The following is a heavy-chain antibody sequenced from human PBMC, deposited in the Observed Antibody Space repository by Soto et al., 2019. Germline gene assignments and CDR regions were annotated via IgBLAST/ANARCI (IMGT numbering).Heavy chain of an antibody. CDR2: MNPNSGNT. CDR1: GYTFTSYD. V-gene: IGHV1-8*01. J-gene: IGHJ5*02. CDR3: ARGGGYYDILTGYYSMVWFDP. Sequence: ASVKVSCKASGYTFTSYDINWVRQATGQGLEWMGWMNPNSGNTGYAQKFQGRVTMTRNTSISTAYMELSSLRSEDTAVYYCARGGGYYDILTGYYSMVWFDPWGQGTLVTVSS. D-gene: IGHD3-9*01.